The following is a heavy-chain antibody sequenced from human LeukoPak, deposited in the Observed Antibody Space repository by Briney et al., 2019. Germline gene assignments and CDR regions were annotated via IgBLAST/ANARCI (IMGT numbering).Heavy chain of an antibody. D-gene: IGHD3-22*01. CDR2: ISDGGGST. CDR1: GFTFSSYA. CDR3: AKDTSSGYYYFDY. J-gene: IGHJ4*02. V-gene: IGHV3-23*01. Sequence: GGSLRLSCAASGFTFSSYAMSWVRQAPGKGLEWVSVISDGGGSTYYADSVKGRFTISRDNSKNTLYLQMNSLRAEDTAVYYCAKDTSSGYYYFDYWGPGTLVTVSS.